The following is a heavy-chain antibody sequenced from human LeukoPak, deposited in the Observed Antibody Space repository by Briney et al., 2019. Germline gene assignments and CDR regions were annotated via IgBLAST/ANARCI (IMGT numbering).Heavy chain of an antibody. Sequence: GGSLRLSCAASGFPFSSYAMHWVRQAPGKGLEWVAVISYDGSNKYYADSVKGRFTISRDNSKNTLYLQMNSLRAEDTAVYYCARDIAVAGTSLDYWGQGTLVTVSS. D-gene: IGHD6-19*01. V-gene: IGHV3-30*04. CDR3: ARDIAVAGTSLDY. J-gene: IGHJ4*02. CDR1: GFPFSSYA. CDR2: ISYDGSNK.